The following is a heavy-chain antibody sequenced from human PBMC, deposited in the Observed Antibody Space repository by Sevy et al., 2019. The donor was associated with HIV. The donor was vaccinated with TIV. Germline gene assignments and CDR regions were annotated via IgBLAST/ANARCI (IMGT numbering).Heavy chain of an antibody. CDR1: GFTVRSYG. V-gene: IGHV3-33*01. J-gene: IGHJ6*03. CDR3: ARVRGLSATSWSRYRRLGDYYMDV. CDR2: IWYDEINK. D-gene: IGHD6-25*01. Sequence: GGSLRLSCAASGFTVRSYGMHWVRQAPGKGLEWLAVIWYDEINKYYADPVWGRFTISRDNSKNTLYLKMNSLTADETAVYYCARVRGLSATSWSRYRRLGDYYMDVWGKGTTVTVSS.